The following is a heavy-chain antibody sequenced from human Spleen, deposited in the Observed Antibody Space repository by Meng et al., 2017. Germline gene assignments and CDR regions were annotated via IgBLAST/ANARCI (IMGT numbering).Heavy chain of an antibody. CDR2: ISWDGGST. D-gene: IGHD4-17*01. CDR1: GFTFDDYA. Sequence: GESLKISCAASGFTFDDYAMHWVRQAPGKGLEWVSLISWDGGSTYYADSVKGRFTISRDNSKNSLYLQMNSLSAEDTAIYYCAKEIRPNDYWGQGTLVTVSS. V-gene: IGHV3-43D*03. J-gene: IGHJ4*02. CDR3: AKEIRPNDY.